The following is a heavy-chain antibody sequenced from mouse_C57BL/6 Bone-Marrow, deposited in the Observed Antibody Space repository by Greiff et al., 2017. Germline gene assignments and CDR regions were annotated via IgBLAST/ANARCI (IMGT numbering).Heavy chain of an antibody. V-gene: IGHV1-77*01. CDR3: ARRDWGGAMDY. D-gene: IGHD4-1*01. CDR1: GYTFTDYY. J-gene: IGHJ4*01. CDR2: FGTGSGST. Sequence: VKLMESGAELVKPGASVKISCKASGYTFTDYYINWVKQRPGQGLEWIGKFGTGSGSTYYNEKFKGKATLTADRSSSTAYMQLSSLTSEDSAVYFCARRDWGGAMDYWGQGTSVTVSS.